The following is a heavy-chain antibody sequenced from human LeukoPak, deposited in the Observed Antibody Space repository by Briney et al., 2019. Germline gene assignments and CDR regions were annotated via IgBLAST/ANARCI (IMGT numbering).Heavy chain of an antibody. V-gene: IGHV1-8*01. J-gene: IGHJ5*02. D-gene: IGHD2-15*01. CDR3: ARGPAGCSGGSCYFHGGRWFDP. CDR1: GYTFTSYD. Sequence: ASVKVSCKASGYTFTSYDINWVRQATGQGLEWMGWMNPNSGNTGYAQKFQGRVTMTRNTSISTAYMELSSLRSEDTAVYYCARGPAGCSGGSCYFHGGRWFDPWGQGTLVTVSS. CDR2: MNPNSGNT.